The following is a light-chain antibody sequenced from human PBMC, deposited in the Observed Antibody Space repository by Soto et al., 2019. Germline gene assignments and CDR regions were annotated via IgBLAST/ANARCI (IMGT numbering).Light chain of an antibody. J-gene: IGLJ1*01. CDR1: SSDFGDDKY. Sequence: QSVLTQPASVSGSPGQSITVSCTGSSSDFGDDKYVSWYQQQPGKGPNLLIYGVNSRPSGISNRFSGSKSGNTASLTISGLQVEDEAEYFCGSYAGSSLYVFGTGTKLTVL. V-gene: IGLV2-14*01. CDR3: GSYAGSSLYV. CDR2: GVN.